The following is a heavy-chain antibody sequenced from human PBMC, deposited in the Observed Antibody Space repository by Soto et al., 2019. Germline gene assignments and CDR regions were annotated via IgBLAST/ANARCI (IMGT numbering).Heavy chain of an antibody. CDR2: FDPEDGET. D-gene: IGHD6-19*01. CDR1: GYTLTELS. CDR3: ATAPSQTVAGIGNP. Sequence: GAAVKVSCKVSGYTLTELSMHWVRQAPGKGLEWMGGFDPEDGETIYAQKFQGRVTMTEDTSTDTAYMELSSLRSEDTAVYYCATAPSQTVAGIGNPWGQGTLVTVSS. V-gene: IGHV1-24*01. J-gene: IGHJ5*02.